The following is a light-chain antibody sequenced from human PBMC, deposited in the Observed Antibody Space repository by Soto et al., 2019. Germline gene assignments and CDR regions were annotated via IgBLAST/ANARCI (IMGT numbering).Light chain of an antibody. CDR3: QQYNHWPPIT. CDR1: ESILFSAKNKNY. V-gene: IGKV4-1*01. Sequence: DIVMTHSPDSLAVSLGERATINCKSSESILFSAKNKNYLSWYQQKPGQPPKLLIYWASIRESGVPDRFSGSGSGTNFTLTISSPQSEDFAVYYCQQYNHWPPITFGQGTRLEIK. J-gene: IGKJ5*01. CDR2: WAS.